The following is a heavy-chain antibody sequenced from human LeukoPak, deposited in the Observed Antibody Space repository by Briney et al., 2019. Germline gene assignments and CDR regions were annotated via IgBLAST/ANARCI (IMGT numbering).Heavy chain of an antibody. CDR1: GFTFNDYY. D-gene: IGHD6-25*01. V-gene: IGHV3-11*01. CDR3: ARDAWAFSGRYYFDY. J-gene: IGHJ4*02. Sequence: GGSLRLSCAASGFTFNDYYMSWIRQAPGKGLEWVSYISSSGSTIYYTDSVEGRFTISRDNAKNSLYLQMNSLRAEDTAVYYCARDAWAFSGRYYFDYWGQGTLVTVSS. CDR2: ISSSGSTI.